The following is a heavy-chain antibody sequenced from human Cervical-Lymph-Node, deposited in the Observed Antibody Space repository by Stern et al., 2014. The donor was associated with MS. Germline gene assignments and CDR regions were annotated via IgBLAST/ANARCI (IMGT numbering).Heavy chain of an antibody. V-gene: IGHV3-9*01. CDR2: ISWNSGSI. CDR1: GFTFDDYA. CDR3: AKAGPSAVTTEGSYFDY. J-gene: IGHJ4*02. D-gene: IGHD4-17*01. Sequence: EVQLVESGGGLVQPGRSLRLSCAASGFTFDDYAMHWVRQAPGKGLEWVSGISWNSGSIGYADSVKGRFTISRDNAKNSLYLQMNSLRAEDTALYYCAKAGPSAVTTEGSYFDYWGQGTLVTVSS.